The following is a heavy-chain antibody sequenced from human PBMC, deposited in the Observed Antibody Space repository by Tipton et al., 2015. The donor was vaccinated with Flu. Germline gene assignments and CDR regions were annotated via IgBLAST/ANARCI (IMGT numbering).Heavy chain of an antibody. Sequence: TLSLTCTVSGGSITTTDYNWGWIRQPPGKGLEWIGTIFPSGTTYYNPSHRSRLTISIDASKRQFSLELNSVTAADTALYYCVRHGRPQRRAGYGYGMDVWGQGTTVTVSS. J-gene: IGHJ6*02. CDR3: VRHGRPQRRAGYGYGMDV. D-gene: IGHD6-25*01. V-gene: IGHV4-39*01. CDR2: IFPSGTT. CDR1: GGSITTTDYN.